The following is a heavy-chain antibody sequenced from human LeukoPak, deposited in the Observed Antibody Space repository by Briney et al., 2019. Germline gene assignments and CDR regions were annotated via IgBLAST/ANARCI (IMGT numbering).Heavy chain of an antibody. Sequence: GGSLRLSCAASGFTFSSYGMHWVRQAPGKGLEWVAVIWYDGSNKYYADSVKGRFTISRDNAKNSLYLQMNSLRAEDTAVYYCASARRGITMIVVVRRFEYWGQGTLVTVSS. J-gene: IGHJ4*02. V-gene: IGHV3-33*03. CDR2: IWYDGSNK. D-gene: IGHD3-22*01. CDR3: ASARRGITMIVVVRRFEY. CDR1: GFTFSSYG.